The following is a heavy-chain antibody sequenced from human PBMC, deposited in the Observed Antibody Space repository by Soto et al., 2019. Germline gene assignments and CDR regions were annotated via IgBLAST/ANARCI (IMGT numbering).Heavy chain of an antibody. CDR3: ARGLISGSHYSGGWYYFDS. Sequence: WTWIRQTPGKGLQWIGQINHSGSANYNPSLKSRVTISVHTSKSQFSLELSSVTAADTAVYYCARGLISGSHYSGGWYYFDSWGQGTQVPVSS. J-gene: IGHJ4*02. V-gene: IGHV4-34*01. D-gene: IGHD1-26*01. CDR2: INHSGSA.